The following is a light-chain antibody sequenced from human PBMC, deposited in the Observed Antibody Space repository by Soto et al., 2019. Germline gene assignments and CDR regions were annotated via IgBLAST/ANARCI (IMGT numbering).Light chain of an antibody. CDR3: QRYGTSPRT. CDR2: DAS. V-gene: IGKV3-20*01. CDR1: QSVSGSY. Sequence: DILLTQSPGSLSSSPGDRATISCRASQSVSGSYLAWYQQKPGQAPRLLISDASSRATVIPDRFSSSWSGTDFTLTISMLEPEDVALYCCQRYGTSPRTFGQGTRVDIK. J-gene: IGKJ1*01.